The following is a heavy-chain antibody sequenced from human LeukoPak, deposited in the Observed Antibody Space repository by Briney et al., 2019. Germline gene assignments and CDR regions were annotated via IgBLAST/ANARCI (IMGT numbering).Heavy chain of an antibody. Sequence: PGGSLRLSCAASGFTFRSYEMNWVCQAPGKGLEWVSYIRSSGSTMYYADSVKGRFTISRDNAKNSLYLQMNSLRAEDTAVYYCATYYDSAGFDFDYWGQGTLVTVSP. CDR3: ATYYDSAGFDFDY. V-gene: IGHV3-48*03. CDR2: IRSSGSTM. J-gene: IGHJ4*02. CDR1: GFTFRSYE. D-gene: IGHD3-22*01.